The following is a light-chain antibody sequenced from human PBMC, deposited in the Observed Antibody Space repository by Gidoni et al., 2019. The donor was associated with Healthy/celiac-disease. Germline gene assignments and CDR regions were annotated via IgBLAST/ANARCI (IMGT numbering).Light chain of an antibody. CDR1: SSDIGGYNY. CDR3: SSYTSSSTLVV. V-gene: IGLV2-14*03. CDR2: DVS. J-gene: IGLJ2*01. Sequence: QSALIQPASVSGSPGPSTSLSCTGTSSDIGGYNYVSWYQQHPCKAPELMIYDVSNRPSGVSNRFSGSKSGNTASLTISGLQAEDEADYYCSSYTSSSTLVVFGGGTKLTVL.